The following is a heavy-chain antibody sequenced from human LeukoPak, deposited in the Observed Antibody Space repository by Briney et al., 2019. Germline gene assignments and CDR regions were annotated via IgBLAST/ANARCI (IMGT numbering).Heavy chain of an antibody. CDR2: INPNSGGT. CDR1: GYTFTGYY. V-gene: IGHV1-2*02. Sequence: ASVTVSCKASGYTFTGYYMHWVRQAPGQGLEWMGWINPNSGGTNYAQKFQGRVTMTRDTSISTAYMELSRLRSDDTAVYYCASREVVAAAGTPDDYWGQGTLVTVSS. D-gene: IGHD6-13*01. J-gene: IGHJ4*02. CDR3: ASREVVAAAGTPDDY.